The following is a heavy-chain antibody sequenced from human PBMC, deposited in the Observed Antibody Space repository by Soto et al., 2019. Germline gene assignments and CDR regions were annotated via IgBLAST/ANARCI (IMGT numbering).Heavy chain of an antibody. V-gene: IGHV4-34*01. D-gene: IGHD5-12*01. Sequence: SETLSLTCAVYGGSFSGYYWSWIRQPPGKGLEWIGEINHSGSTNYNPSLKSRVTISVDTSKNQFSLKLSSVTAADTAVYYCARGEMATITLNYYGMAVWGQGTTVTVSS. CDR2: INHSGST. CDR1: GGSFSGYY. CDR3: ARGEMATITLNYYGMAV. J-gene: IGHJ6*02.